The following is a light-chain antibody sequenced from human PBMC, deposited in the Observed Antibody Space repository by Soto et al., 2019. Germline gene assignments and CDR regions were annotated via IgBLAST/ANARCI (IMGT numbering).Light chain of an antibody. J-gene: IGKJ1*01. V-gene: IGKV3-11*01. Sequence: EIVLTHSPATLSSFPFDIVTLSCSASQAVNTRLAWYQHKPGQAPRLLIYLTSNRAAGIPARFSGSGSETDFTLTISDVEPEDFAVYYCHKRQSWPRTFGQGTKVDIK. CDR2: LTS. CDR3: HKRQSWPRT. CDR1: QAVNTR.